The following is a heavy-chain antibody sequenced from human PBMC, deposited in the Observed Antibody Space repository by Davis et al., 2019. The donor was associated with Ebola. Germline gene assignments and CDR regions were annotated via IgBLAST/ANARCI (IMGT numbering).Heavy chain of an antibody. V-gene: IGHV1-3*01. CDR3: ARGGSSSWWGRGYYYYGMDV. Sequence: ASVKVSCKASGYTFTSYGISWVRQAPGQGLEWMGWINAGNGNTKYSQKFQGRVTITRDTSASTAYMELRSLRSEDTAVYYCARGGSSSWWGRGYYYYGMDVWGQGTTVTVSS. CDR1: GYTFTSYG. CDR2: INAGNGNT. D-gene: IGHD6-13*01. J-gene: IGHJ6*02.